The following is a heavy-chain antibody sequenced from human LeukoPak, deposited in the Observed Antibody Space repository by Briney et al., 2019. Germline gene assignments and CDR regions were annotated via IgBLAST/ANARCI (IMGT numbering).Heavy chain of an antibody. J-gene: IGHJ4*02. CDR2: INHSGST. Sequence: KTSETLSLTCAVYGGSFSGYYWSWIRQPPGKGLEWIGEINHSGSTNYNPSLKSRVTISVDTSKNQFSLKLSSVTAADTAVYYCARRRGVPAAISLKAYYFDYWGQGTLVTVSS. CDR3: ARRRGVPAAISLKAYYFDY. V-gene: IGHV4-34*01. D-gene: IGHD2-2*01. CDR1: GGSFSGYY.